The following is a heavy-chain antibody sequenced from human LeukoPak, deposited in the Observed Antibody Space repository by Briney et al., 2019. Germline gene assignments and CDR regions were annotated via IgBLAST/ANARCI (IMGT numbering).Heavy chain of an antibody. CDR3: ARDLYGWFGELGFDP. CDR2: ISAYNGNT. D-gene: IGHD3-10*01. J-gene: IGHJ5*02. CDR1: GYTFTSYG. Sequence: ASVKVSCKASGYTFTSYGISWVRQAPGQGLEWMGWISAYNGNTNYAQKLQGRVTMTTDTSTSTAYMELRSLRSDDTAVYYCARDLYGWFGELGFDPWGQGTLATVSS. V-gene: IGHV1-18*01.